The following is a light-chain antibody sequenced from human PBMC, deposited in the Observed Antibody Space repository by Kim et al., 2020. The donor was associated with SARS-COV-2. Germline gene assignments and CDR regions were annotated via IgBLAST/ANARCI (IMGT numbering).Light chain of an antibody. J-gene: IGLJ2*01. CDR2: LNSDGSH. V-gene: IGLV4-69*01. CDR1: SGHSNYA. Sequence: QPVLTQSPSASASLGASVKLTCSLSSGHSNYAIAWHQQQPEKGPRYLMKLNSDGSHSKGDGIPDRFSGSSSGAERYLTISSLQSEDEADYYCQGWATGIQVFGGGTRLTVL. CDR3: QGWATGIQV.